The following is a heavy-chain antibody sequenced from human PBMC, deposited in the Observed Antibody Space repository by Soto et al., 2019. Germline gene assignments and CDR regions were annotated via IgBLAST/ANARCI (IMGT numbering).Heavy chain of an antibody. CDR3: AREVAVNGSGWYRWFDP. CDR1: GGSVSSGSYY. V-gene: IGHV4-61*01. CDR2: IYYSGST. J-gene: IGHJ5*02. D-gene: IGHD6-19*01. Sequence: SETLSLTCTVSGGSVSSGSYYWSWIRQPPGKGLEWIGYIYYSGSTNYNPSLKSRVTISVDTSKNQFSLKLSSVTAADTAVYYCAREVAVNGSGWYRWFDPWGQGTLVTVSS.